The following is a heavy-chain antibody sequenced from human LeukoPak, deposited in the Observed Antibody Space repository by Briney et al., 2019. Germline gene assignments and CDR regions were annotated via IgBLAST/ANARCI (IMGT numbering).Heavy chain of an antibody. V-gene: IGHV3-11*03. CDR2: ISNSGSYT. J-gene: IGHJ4*02. CDR1: GFTFSDEY. CDR3: ARSRGAGPGAYFDY. D-gene: IGHD6-19*01. Sequence: GGALRLSCAASGFTFSDEYMSWIRQAPGKGLEWVSYISNSGSYTNYADSVKGRLTISRDNAKNSLYLQMNSLRAEDTAVYYCARSRGAGPGAYFDYWGQGTLITVSS.